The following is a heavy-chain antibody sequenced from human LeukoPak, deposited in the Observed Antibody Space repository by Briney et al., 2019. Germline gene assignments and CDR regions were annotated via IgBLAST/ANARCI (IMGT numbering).Heavy chain of an antibody. D-gene: IGHD2-21*01. V-gene: IGHV1-46*01. CDR2: INPSGGST. Sequence: ASVKVSCKASGYTFTSYYMHWARQAPGQGLEWMGIINPSGGSTSYAQKFQGRVTMTRDMSTSTVYMELSSLRSEDTAVYYCARVSHLPYYFDYWGQGTLVTVSS. CDR3: ARVSHLPYYFDY. J-gene: IGHJ4*02. CDR1: GYTFTSYY.